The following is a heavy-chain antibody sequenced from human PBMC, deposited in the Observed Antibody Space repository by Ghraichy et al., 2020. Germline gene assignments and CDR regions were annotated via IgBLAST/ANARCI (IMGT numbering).Heavy chain of an antibody. J-gene: IGHJ4*02. D-gene: IGHD1-26*01. CDR1: GFTFTNYA. V-gene: IGHV3-23*01. CDR2: ISGYGDVT. CDR3: AKDRPPFVGATR. Sequence: GGSLRLSCATSGFTFTNYAMTWVRQAPGKGLEWVSSISGYGDVTTYTASVRGRFTISRDNSKNTFYLQMNSLRAEDTAIYYCAKDRPPFVGATRGDQGTLVTVSS.